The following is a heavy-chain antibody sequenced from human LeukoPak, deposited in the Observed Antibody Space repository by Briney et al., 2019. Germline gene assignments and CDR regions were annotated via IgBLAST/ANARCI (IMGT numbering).Heavy chain of an antibody. Sequence: GGSLRLSCAASGFTFSSYAMHWVRQAPGKGLEYVSAIRSNGGSTYYANSVKGRFTISRDNSKNTLYLQMNGLRAEDTAVYYCVRGSLASGVVVYYYYYLDVWGKGTTVTVSS. V-gene: IGHV3-64*01. CDR1: GFTFSSYA. J-gene: IGHJ6*03. CDR2: IRSNGGST. D-gene: IGHD3-3*01. CDR3: VRGSLASGVVVYYYYYLDV.